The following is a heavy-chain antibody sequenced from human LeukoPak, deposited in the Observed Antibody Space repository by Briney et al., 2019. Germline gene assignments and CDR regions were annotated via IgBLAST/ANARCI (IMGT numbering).Heavy chain of an antibody. CDR3: ARGFGSGSKRYYYYYYGMDV. D-gene: IGHD3-10*01. J-gene: IGHJ6*04. CDR1: GYTFTSYG. CDR2: ISAYNGNT. V-gene: IGHV1-18*04. Sequence: ASVKVSCKASGYTFTSYGISWVRQAPGQGLEWMGWISAYNGNTNYAQKLQGRVTMTTDTSTSTAYMEPRSLRFDDTAVYYCARGFGSGSKRYYYYYYGMDVWGKGTTVTVSS.